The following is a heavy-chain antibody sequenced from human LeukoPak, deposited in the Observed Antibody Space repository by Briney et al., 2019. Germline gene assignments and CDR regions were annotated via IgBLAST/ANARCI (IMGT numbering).Heavy chain of an antibody. CDR3: ARENSNSWYLDY. D-gene: IGHD6-13*01. CDR1: GGSISTYN. J-gene: IGHJ4*02. Sequence: PSETLSLTCTASGGSISTYNWSWIRQPPGKGLEWIGYIYNSGSTNYNPSLKSRVTISVDTSKNQFSLKLSSVTAADTAVYYCARENSNSWYLDYWGQGTLVTVSS. CDR2: IYNSGST. V-gene: IGHV4-59*01.